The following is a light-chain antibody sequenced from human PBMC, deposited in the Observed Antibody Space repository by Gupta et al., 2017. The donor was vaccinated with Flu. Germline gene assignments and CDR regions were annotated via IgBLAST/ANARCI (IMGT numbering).Light chain of an antibody. CDR3: MQAIQSPAT. Sequence: DIVMTQSPLSLSVTQGEPASIPCRSGQTLLYSAGNHYLDWYLQKPGQSPQLLIYLGSNRASGVPDRFSGSSSGTEFTLRISRVEAADVGIYYCMQAIQSPATFGQGTKVEFK. J-gene: IGKJ1*01. CDR2: LGS. V-gene: IGKV2-28*01. CDR1: QTLLYSAGNHY.